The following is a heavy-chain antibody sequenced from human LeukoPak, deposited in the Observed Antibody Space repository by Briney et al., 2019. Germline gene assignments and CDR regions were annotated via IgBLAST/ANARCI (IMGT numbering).Heavy chain of an antibody. CDR3: ARPIHCSTTSCSFDY. D-gene: IGHD2-2*01. J-gene: IGHJ4*02. V-gene: IGHV5-51*01. CDR2: IYPGDSDT. Sequence: GESLKISCEGSGYSFTSYWIGWVRQMPGKGLEWMGIIYPGDSDTRYSPSFQGQVTISVDKSIITAYLQWSSLKASDTAMYYCARPIHCSTTSCSFDYWGQGTLVTVSS. CDR1: GYSFTSYW.